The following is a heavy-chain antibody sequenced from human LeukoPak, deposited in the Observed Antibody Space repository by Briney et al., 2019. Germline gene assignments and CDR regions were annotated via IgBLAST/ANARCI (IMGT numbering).Heavy chain of an antibody. V-gene: IGHV3-23*01. CDR1: GFTFSSYA. Sequence: PGGSLRLSCAASGFTFSSYAMSWVRQAPGKGLEWVSAISGSGGSTYYADSVKGRFTISRDNSKNTLYLQMNSLRAEDTAVYYCAKVTLLWFGESADYWGQGTLVTVSS. J-gene: IGHJ4*02. D-gene: IGHD3-10*01. CDR3: AKVTLLWFGESADY. CDR2: ISGSGGST.